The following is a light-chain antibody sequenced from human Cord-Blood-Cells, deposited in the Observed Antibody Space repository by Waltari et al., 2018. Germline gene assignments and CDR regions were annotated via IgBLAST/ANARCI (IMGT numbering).Light chain of an antibody. Sequence: IVMTQSPDSLAVSLGERATINCKSSQSVLYSSNNKNYLAWYQQQPGQPPKLLIYWASTRRSGVPDRFSGSGSGTDFTLTISSLQAEDVAVYYCQQYYGTPLTFGGGTKVEIK. CDR2: WAS. CDR1: QSVLYSSNNKNY. J-gene: IGKJ4*01. CDR3: QQYYGTPLT. V-gene: IGKV4-1*01.